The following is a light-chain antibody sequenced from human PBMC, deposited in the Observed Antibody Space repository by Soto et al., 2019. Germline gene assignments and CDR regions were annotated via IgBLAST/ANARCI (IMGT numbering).Light chain of an antibody. V-gene: IGKV4-1*01. J-gene: IGKJ1*01. CDR2: WAS. Sequence: DIVMTQSPDSLAVSLGERATINCKSSQSVLYSSNNKNYLAWYQQKPGQPPKLLIYWASTRESGVPDRFSGSGSGTDFTLTISSLQAEDVAAYYCQQYYSTPWTFDQGTKVDIK. CDR3: QQYYSTPWT. CDR1: QSVLYSSNNKNY.